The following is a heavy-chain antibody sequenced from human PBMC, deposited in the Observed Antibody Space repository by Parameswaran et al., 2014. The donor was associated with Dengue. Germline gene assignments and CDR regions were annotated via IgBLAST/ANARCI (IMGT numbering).Heavy chain of an antibody. CDR2: IYYTGST. Sequence: WIRQPPGKGLEWIGYIYYTGSTYYNPSLRSRVTMSVDTSKNQFSLKLSSVMAADTAVYYCARDTPSFIQAVPAAPNLFDPWGQGTLVTVSS. J-gene: IGHJ5*02. D-gene: IGHD2-2*01. CDR3: ARDTPSFIQAVPAAPNLFDP. V-gene: IGHV4-30-4*01.